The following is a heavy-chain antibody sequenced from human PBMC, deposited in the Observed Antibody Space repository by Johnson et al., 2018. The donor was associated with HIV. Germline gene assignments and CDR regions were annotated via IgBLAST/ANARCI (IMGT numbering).Heavy chain of an antibody. CDR1: GFIFNNYG. D-gene: IGHD5-18*01. Sequence: QVQLVESGGGVVQPGRSLRLSCATSGFIFNNYGMHWVRQAPGKGLEWVAVISYDGSNKYYADSVKGRFTISRDNSKTTVYLHMNSLRAEDTAVYYCAKDVKEWVALIQRWAPAFDILGQGTMVTVS. V-gene: IGHV3-30*18. J-gene: IGHJ3*02. CDR3: AKDVKEWVALIQRWAPAFDI. CDR2: ISYDGSNK.